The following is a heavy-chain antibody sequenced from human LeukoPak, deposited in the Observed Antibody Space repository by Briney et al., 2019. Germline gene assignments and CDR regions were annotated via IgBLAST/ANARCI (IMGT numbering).Heavy chain of an antibody. CDR1: GGSFSGYY. V-gene: IGHV4-34*12. CDR2: IFYSGST. CDR3: ASLSRSGSYPDY. J-gene: IGHJ4*02. Sequence: SETLSLTCAVYGGSFSGYYWSWIRQPPGKGLEWIGNIFYSGSTYYSPSVKSRVTISLDTSRNQFSLKLNSVTAADTAVYYCASLSRSGSYPDYWGQGTLVTVSS. D-gene: IGHD1-26*01.